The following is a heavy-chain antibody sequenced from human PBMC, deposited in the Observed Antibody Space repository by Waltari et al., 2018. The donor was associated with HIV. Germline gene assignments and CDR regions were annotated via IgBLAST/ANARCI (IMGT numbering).Heavy chain of an antibody. CDR1: TYSITGPYY. CDR2: IYHTGIT. D-gene: IGHD3-10*01. Sequence: ESGPGLLEPSETLSLTCTVSTYSITGPYYWAWIRQSPGMGLEWIASIYHTGITYYNPSLKTRVTISMDTPTNAFSLRLTSMTAADTAVYYCARDGFLGRFYYYGLDVWGPGTTVIVS. CDR3: ARDGFLGRFYYYGLDV. J-gene: IGHJ6*02. V-gene: IGHV4-38-2*02.